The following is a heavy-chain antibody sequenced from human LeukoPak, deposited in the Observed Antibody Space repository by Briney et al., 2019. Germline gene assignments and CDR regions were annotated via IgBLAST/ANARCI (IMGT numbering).Heavy chain of an antibody. V-gene: IGHV3-66*01. J-gene: IGHJ4*02. Sequence: GGSLRLSCAASGFTVSSNYMSWVRQAPGKGLEWVSVIYSGGSTYYADSVKGRFTISRDNSKNTLYLQMNSLRAEDTAVYYCARDGYYDYVWGSYHSDYWGQGILVTVSS. D-gene: IGHD3-16*02. CDR2: IYSGGST. CDR3: ARDGYYDYVWGSYHSDY. CDR1: GFTVSSNY.